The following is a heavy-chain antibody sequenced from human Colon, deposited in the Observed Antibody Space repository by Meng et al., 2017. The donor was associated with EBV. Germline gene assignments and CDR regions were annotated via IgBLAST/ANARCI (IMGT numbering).Heavy chain of an antibody. CDR2: INTHTGNP. Sequence: QVQLVQSGSELKKSGASVKVSCKASGYTFINDAINWVRQAPGQGLEWMGWINTHTGNPTYGQGFTGRFVLSSDTSVSTANLQISSLKAEDTAVYYCARGGPYPDSSGFHWYFDLWGRGTLVTVSS. D-gene: IGHD3-22*01. CDR3: ARGGPYPDSSGFHWYFDL. V-gene: IGHV7-4-1*02. J-gene: IGHJ2*01. CDR1: GYTFINDA.